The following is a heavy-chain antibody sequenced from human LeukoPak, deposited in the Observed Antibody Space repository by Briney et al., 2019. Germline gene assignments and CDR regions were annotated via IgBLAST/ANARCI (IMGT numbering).Heavy chain of an antibody. CDR3: AREKQKYSSGWYCLDY. Sequence: PGGSLRLSCAASGFTFSTYGLHWVRQAPGKGLEWVALIWYDGSNKYYADSVKGRFTIFRDNSKNTLYLQMNSLRAEDTAVYYCAREKQKYSSGWYCLDYWGQGTLVTVSS. CDR2: IWYDGSNK. V-gene: IGHV3-33*01. J-gene: IGHJ4*02. D-gene: IGHD6-19*01. CDR1: GFTFSTYG.